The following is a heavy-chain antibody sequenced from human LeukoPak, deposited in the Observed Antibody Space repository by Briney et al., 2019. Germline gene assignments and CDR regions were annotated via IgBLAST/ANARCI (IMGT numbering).Heavy chain of an antibody. CDR3: ARGIAAAGTVD. CDR1: GGSIISSPYY. V-gene: IGHV4-39*01. Sequence: PSETLSPTCTVSGGSIISSPYYWGWIRQPPGKGLEWIGSLYSSGSTYYNPSLKSRVTISVDTSKSQFSLKLSSLTAADTAVYYCARGIAAAGTVDWGQGTLVTVSS. D-gene: IGHD6-13*01. J-gene: IGHJ4*02. CDR2: LYSSGST.